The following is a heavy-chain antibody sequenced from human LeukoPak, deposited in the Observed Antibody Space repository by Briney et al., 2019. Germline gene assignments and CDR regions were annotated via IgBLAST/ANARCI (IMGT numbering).Heavy chain of an antibody. CDR2: ICGAGGGT. D-gene: IGHD5-12*01. CDR3: ANLVYSNTY. J-gene: IGHJ4*02. CDR1: GITFRSYA. Sequence: GESLRLSCVASGITFRSYAMSWVRQAPGKGLEWVSSICGAGGGTFYADSVEGRFTISRDNSKNTLYLQMSSLRGEDTAIYYCANLVYSNTYWGQGTLVTVST. V-gene: IGHV3-23*01.